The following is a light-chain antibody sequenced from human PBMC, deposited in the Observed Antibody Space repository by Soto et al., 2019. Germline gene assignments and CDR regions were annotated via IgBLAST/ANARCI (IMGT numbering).Light chain of an antibody. CDR3: QQYSTIPLT. CDR2: WAS. CDR1: QSVLYSSNNKNY. Sequence: DIVMTQSPDSLAVSLGERATINCKSSQSVLYSSNNKNYLAWYQQKPGQPPKLLIYWASTRESGVPDRFGGSGSGTDFTLTISSLQAEDVAVYYCQQYSTIPLTFGGGTKVEIK. J-gene: IGKJ4*01. V-gene: IGKV4-1*01.